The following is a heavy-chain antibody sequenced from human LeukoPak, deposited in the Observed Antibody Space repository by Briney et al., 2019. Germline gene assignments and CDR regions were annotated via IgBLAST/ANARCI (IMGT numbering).Heavy chain of an antibody. CDR1: GGTFSSYA. V-gene: IGHV1-18*01. CDR2: ISAYNGNT. CDR3: ARGGYSSSHYYYYMDV. D-gene: IGHD6-13*01. Sequence: ASVKVSCKASGGTFSSYAISWVRQAPGQGLERMGWISAYNGNTNYAQKLQGRVTMTTDTSTSTAYMELRSLRSGDTAVYYCARGGYSSSHYYYYMDVWGKGTTVTVSS. J-gene: IGHJ6*03.